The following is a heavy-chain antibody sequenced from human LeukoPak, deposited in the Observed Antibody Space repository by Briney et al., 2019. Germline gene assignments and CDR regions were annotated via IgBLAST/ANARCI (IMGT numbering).Heavy chain of an antibody. J-gene: IGHJ5*02. Sequence: ASVKVSCKASGYTFTSYYIHWVRQAPGQGLEWMGIINPSGGSTSYAQKFQGRVTMTRDTSTSTVYMELSSLGSEDTAVYYCARSGAPYYFSSWGQGIRVTVSS. CDR3: ARSGAPYYFSS. CDR1: GYTFTSYY. CDR2: INPSGGST. V-gene: IGHV1-46*01. D-gene: IGHD3-10*01.